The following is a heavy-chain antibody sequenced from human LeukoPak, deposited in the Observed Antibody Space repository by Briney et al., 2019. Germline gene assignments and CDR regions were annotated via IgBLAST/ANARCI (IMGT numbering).Heavy chain of an antibody. V-gene: IGHV4-39*01. J-gene: IGHJ6*03. CDR2: IYYSGST. Sequence: SETLSLTCTVSGGSISSSSYYWGWIRQPPGKGLEWVGSIYYSGSTYYNPSLKRRVTISVDTSKDQFSLKLSSVAAADTAVYYCASPPPGSGSYWNIPLYYMDVWGKGTTVTVS. CDR1: GGSISSSSYY. D-gene: IGHD3-10*01. CDR3: ASPPPGSGSYWNIPLYYMDV.